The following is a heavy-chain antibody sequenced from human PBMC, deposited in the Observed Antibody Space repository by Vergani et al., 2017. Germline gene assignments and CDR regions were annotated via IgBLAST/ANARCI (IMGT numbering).Heavy chain of an antibody. CDR2: IKSKTDGGTT. D-gene: IGHD3-10*01. V-gene: IGHV3-15*01. CDR3: TTVSHLWFGEYDDY. J-gene: IGHJ4*02. Sequence: EVQLLESGGGLVQPGGSLRLSCAASGFTFSSYAMSWVRQAPGKGLEWVGRIKSKTDGGTTDYAAPVKGRFTISRDDSKNTLYLQMNSLKTEDTAVYYCTTVSHLWFGEYDDYWGQGTLVTVSS. CDR1: GFTFSSYA.